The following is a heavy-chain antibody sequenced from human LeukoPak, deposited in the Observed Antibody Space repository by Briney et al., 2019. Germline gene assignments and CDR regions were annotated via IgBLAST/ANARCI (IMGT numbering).Heavy chain of an antibody. J-gene: IGHJ4*02. CDR3: ARDVNWNQVDY. V-gene: IGHV3-74*01. Sequence: GGSLRLPCAVSGFTFNNHWMHWVRHAPGKGLVWISRINTDGRTTNYADSVKGRFTISRDNARNMFYLQMNSLRAEDTAVYYCARDVNWNQVDYWGQGSLVTVSS. CDR1: GFTFNNHW. CDR2: INTDGRTT. D-gene: IGHD1-20*01.